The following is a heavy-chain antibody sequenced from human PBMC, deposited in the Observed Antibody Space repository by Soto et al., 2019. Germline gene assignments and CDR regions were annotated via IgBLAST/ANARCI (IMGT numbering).Heavy chain of an antibody. Sequence: ASAKVSCKASGYTFTSYGISWVRQAPGQGLEWMGWISAYNGNTNYAQKLQGRVTMTTDTSTSTAYMELRSLRSDDTAVYYCARGWTYYYDSSGYYGWFDPWGQGILVTVSS. D-gene: IGHD3-22*01. CDR2: ISAYNGNT. V-gene: IGHV1-18*01. CDR1: GYTFTSYG. J-gene: IGHJ5*02. CDR3: ARGWTYYYDSSGYYGWFDP.